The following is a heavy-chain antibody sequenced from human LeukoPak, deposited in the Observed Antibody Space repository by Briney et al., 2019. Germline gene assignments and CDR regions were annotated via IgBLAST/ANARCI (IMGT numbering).Heavy chain of an antibody. CDR3: ARARSPVLLDAFDI. V-gene: IGHV3-66*01. CDR1: RYSVSNNY. CDR2: IYSGGGK. Sequence: GGSLRLSCAASRYSVSNNYMSWVRQAPGKGLEWVSVIYSGGGKYYADSVKGRFTISRDNSKNTLYLQMNSLRAEDTAVYYCARARSPVLLDAFDIWGQGTMVTVSS. J-gene: IGHJ3*02. D-gene: IGHD2/OR15-2a*01.